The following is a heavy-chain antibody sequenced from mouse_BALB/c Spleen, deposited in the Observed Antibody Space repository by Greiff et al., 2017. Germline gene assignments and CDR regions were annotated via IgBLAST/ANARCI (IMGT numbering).Heavy chain of an antibody. D-gene: IGHD2-4*01. CDR2: ISSGGSYT. Sequence: EVNVVESGGGLVKPGGSLKLSCAASGFTFSSYTMSWVRQTPEKRLEWVATISSGGSYTYYPDSVKGRFTISRDNANNTLYLQMSSLKSEDTAMYYCTRDPRASMITAQFAYWGQGTLVTVSA. CDR1: GFTFSSYT. J-gene: IGHJ3*01. V-gene: IGHV5-6-4*01. CDR3: TRDPRASMITAQFAY.